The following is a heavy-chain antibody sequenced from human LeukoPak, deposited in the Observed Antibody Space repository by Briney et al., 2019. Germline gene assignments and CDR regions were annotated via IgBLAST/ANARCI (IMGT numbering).Heavy chain of an antibody. D-gene: IGHD7-27*01. CDR2: ITPGGEGT. Sequence: ASVKVSCKASGYAFSNHYIHWVRQAPGQGLEWMGIITPGGEGTKYAQKFQGRVSMTTDTSTRTVYLSLSSLRSVDTAVYHCARAKTVNGDLDYWGQGTLVTVSS. CDR1: GYAFSNHY. CDR3: ARAKTVNGDLDY. V-gene: IGHV1-46*01. J-gene: IGHJ4*02.